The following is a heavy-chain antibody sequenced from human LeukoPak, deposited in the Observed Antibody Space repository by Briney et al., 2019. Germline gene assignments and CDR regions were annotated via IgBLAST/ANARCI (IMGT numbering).Heavy chain of an antibody. D-gene: IGHD5-24*01. CDR2: ISWNSGRI. CDR3: ARDREQLRRILDY. CDR1: GFTFDDYG. Sequence: PGRSLRLSCAASGFTFDDYGMHWVRQAPGKGLEWVSGISWNSGRIGYVDSVKGRFTISRDNSKNTLYLQMNSLRAEDTAVYYCARDREQLRRILDYWGQGTLVTVSS. V-gene: IGHV3-9*01. J-gene: IGHJ4*02.